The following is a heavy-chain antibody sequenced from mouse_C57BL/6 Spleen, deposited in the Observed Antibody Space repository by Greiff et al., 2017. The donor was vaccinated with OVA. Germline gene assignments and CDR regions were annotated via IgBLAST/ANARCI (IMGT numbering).Heavy chain of an antibody. D-gene: IGHD1-1*01. CDR1: GYTFTSYW. V-gene: IGHV1-74*01. CDR3: ALYYGSSYAYWYFDV. J-gene: IGHJ1*03. Sequence: VQLQQPGAELVKPGASVKVSCKASGYTFTSYWMHWVKPRPGQGLEWIGRIHPSDSDTNYNQKFKGKATLTVDKSSSPADMQLSSMTAEDSAVYYCALYYGSSYAYWYFDVWGTGTTVTVSA. CDR2: IHPSDSDT.